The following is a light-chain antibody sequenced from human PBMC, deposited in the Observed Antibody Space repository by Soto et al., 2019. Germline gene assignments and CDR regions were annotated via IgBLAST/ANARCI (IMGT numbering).Light chain of an antibody. J-gene: IGKJ5*01. CDR3: QQRHMWPIT. Sequence: EIVMTQSPATLSVSPGGRATLSCRASQRISDALAWYQQKPGQAPRLLIYSASRRATGFPGRFSGSGSGTDFTLTISSLEPEDPAVYYCQQRHMWPITFGQGTRLEIK. V-gene: IGKV3-15*01. CDR1: QRISDA. CDR2: SAS.